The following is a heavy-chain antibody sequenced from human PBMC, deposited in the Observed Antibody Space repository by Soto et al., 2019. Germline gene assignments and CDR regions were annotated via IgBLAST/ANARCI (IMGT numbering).Heavy chain of an antibody. Sequence: ASVKVSCKTSGYTFSSLGISWVRQAPGQGIEWMGWISPHKDDTYYAQRLQGRVTMTTDTSTSTAYMELRSLRSDDTAVYFCARDLDGSGSYFTNYWGQGTLVTVSS. CDR1: GYTFSSLG. V-gene: IGHV1-18*01. CDR3: ARDLDGSGSYFTNY. D-gene: IGHD3-10*01. CDR2: ISPHKDDT. J-gene: IGHJ4*02.